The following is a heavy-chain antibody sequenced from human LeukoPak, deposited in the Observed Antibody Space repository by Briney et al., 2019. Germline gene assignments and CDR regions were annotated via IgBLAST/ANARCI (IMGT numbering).Heavy chain of an antibody. CDR2: IYPGDSDT. D-gene: IGHD5-24*01. CDR3: ARLDRGRVATINY. J-gene: IGHJ4*02. CDR1: GYSFTTYW. Sequence: GESLKISCRGSGYSFTTYWIGWVRQMPGKGLEWMGSIYPGDSDTRYTPSFQGQVTMSADKSINTAYLQWSSLKASDTAMYYCARLDRGRVATINYWGQGTLVTVSS. V-gene: IGHV5-51*01.